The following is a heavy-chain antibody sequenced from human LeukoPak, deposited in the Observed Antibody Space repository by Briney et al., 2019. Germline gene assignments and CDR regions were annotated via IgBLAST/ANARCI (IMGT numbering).Heavy chain of an antibody. J-gene: IGHJ6*02. Sequence: GGSLRLSCAASGFTFSSYSMNWVRQAPGKGLEWVSSVSSSSSYIYYADSVKGRFTISRDNSKNTLYLQMNSLRAEDTAVYYCARALFAGAFYGMDVWGQGTTVTVSS. CDR3: ARALFAGAFYGMDV. V-gene: IGHV3-21*01. CDR2: VSSSSSYI. D-gene: IGHD3-10*01. CDR1: GFTFSSYS.